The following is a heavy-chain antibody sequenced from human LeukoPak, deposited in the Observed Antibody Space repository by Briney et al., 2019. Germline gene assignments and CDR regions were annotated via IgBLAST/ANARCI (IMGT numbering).Heavy chain of an antibody. CDR1: GFTFSSYW. J-gene: IGHJ6*02. Sequence: GGSLRLSCAASGFTFSSYWMHWVRQAPGKGLVWVSRINSDGSSTSYADSVKGRFTISRVNAKNTLYLQMNSLRAEDTAVYYCARVRSGSSAGNYGMDVWGQGTTVTVSS. V-gene: IGHV3-74*01. CDR2: INSDGSST. D-gene: IGHD1-26*01. CDR3: ARVRSGSSAGNYGMDV.